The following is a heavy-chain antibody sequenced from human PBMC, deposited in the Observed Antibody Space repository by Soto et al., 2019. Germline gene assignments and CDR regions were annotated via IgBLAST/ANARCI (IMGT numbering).Heavy chain of an antibody. D-gene: IGHD1-1*01. CDR3: ARLGKTGTPPNYYYYYGMDV. CDR2: IYPGDSDT. CDR1: GYSFTSYW. V-gene: IGHV5-51*01. Sequence: PGESLKISCKGSGYSFTSYWIGWVRQMPGKGLEWMGIIYPGDSDTRYSPSFRGQVTISADKSISTAYLQWSSLKASDTAMYYCARLGKTGTPPNYYYYYGMDVWGQGTTVTVSS. J-gene: IGHJ6*02.